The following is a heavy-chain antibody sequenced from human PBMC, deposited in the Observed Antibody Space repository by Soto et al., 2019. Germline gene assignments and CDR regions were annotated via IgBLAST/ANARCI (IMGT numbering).Heavy chain of an antibody. Sequence: ASVKVSCSASWYTFTSYGISWVRQAPVQGLEWMGFISAYNGNTNYAQKLQGRVTMTTDTSTSTAYMELRSLRSDDTAVYYCARILTYYYDSSGYYRQYYYYGMDVCGQGTTVTVYS. V-gene: IGHV1-18*01. D-gene: IGHD3-22*01. CDR3: ARILTYYYDSSGYYRQYYYYGMDV. CDR1: WYTFTSYG. J-gene: IGHJ6*02. CDR2: ISAYNGNT.